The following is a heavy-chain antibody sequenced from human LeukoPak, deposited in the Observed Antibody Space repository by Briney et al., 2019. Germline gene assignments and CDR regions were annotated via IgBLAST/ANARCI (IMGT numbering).Heavy chain of an antibody. J-gene: IGHJ4*02. CDR1: GSTFSSYA. CDR3: AKSTLGYCSGDSCYSDY. V-gene: IGHV3-23*01. CDR2: ISDSGDRT. Sequence: GGSLRLSCAASGSTFSSYAMTWVRQAPGKGLEWVSGISDSGDRTYYADSVRGRFTISRDNSKKTLYLQMNSLRAEDTAVYYCAKSTLGYCSGDSCYSDYWGQGNLVTVS. D-gene: IGHD2-15*01.